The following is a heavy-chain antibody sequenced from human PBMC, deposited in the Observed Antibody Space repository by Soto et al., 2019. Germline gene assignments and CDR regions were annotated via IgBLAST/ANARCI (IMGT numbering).Heavy chain of an antibody. Sequence: QITLKESGPTLVKPTQTLTLTCTFSGFSLSTSGVGVGWIRQPPGKALEWLALIYWDDDKRYSPSLKSRLTITKDTSKNQVVLTMTTMDPVDTATYYCAHRRTYYGSGNDFDYWGQGTLVTVSS. D-gene: IGHD3-10*01. CDR3: AHRRTYYGSGNDFDY. V-gene: IGHV2-5*02. CDR2: IYWDDDK. J-gene: IGHJ4*02. CDR1: GFSLSTSGVG.